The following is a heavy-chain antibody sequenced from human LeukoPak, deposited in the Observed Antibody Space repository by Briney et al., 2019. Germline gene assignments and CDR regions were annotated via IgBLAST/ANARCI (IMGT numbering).Heavy chain of an antibody. CDR1: GFTFSSYE. CDR2: ISGSGSTI. V-gene: IGHV3-48*03. J-gene: IGHJ3*02. CDR3: ARDRSDSGSYLDDAFDI. Sequence: GGSLRLSCAVSGFTFSSYEMKWVRPPPGRGLEWVSYISGSGSTIYYADSVKGRFTISRDNAKNSLYLQMNSLRAEDTAVYYCARDRSDSGSYLDDAFDIWGQGTMVTVSS. D-gene: IGHD1-26*01.